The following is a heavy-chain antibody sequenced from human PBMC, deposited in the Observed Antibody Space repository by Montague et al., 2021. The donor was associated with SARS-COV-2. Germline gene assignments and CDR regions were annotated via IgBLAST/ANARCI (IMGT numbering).Heavy chain of an antibody. D-gene: IGHD6-19*01. J-gene: IGHJ4*02. Sequence: SETLSLTCTVSGDSISIYYWSWIRQPPGKGLEWIGYVYYSGSTNYNPSLKSRVTISVDTPKNQFSLNLMSVTAADTAVYYCARGERGAWYNHYFDYWGQGALVTVSS. CDR3: ARGERGAWYNHYFDY. V-gene: IGHV4-59*13. CDR1: GDSISIYY. CDR2: VYYSGST.